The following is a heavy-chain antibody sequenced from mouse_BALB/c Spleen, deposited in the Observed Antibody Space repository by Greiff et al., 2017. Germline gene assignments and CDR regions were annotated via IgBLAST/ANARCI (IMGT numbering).Heavy chain of an antibody. CDR3: AREYGYDVGYAMDY. Sequence: DVKLQESGAELVKPGASVKLSCTASGFNIKDTYMHWVKQRPEQGLEWIGRIDPANGNTKYDPKFQGKATITADTSSNTAYLQLSSLTSEDTAVYYCAREYGYDVGYAMDYWGQGTSVTVSS. D-gene: IGHD2-2*01. CDR1: GFNIKDTY. J-gene: IGHJ4*01. V-gene: IGHV14-3*02. CDR2: IDPANGNT.